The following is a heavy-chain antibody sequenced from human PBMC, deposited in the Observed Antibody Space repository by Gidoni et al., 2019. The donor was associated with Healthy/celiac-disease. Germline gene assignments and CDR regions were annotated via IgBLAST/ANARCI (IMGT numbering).Heavy chain of an antibody. J-gene: IGHJ4*02. Sequence: QVQLQQWGAGLLKPSETLSLTCAVYGGSFSGYYWSWIRQPPGKGLEWIGEINHSGSTNYNPSLKSRVTISVDTSKNQFSLKLSSGTAADTAVYYCARGRGEGSYRFWGRCYLDYWGQGTLVTVSS. CDR1: GGSFSGYY. V-gene: IGHV4-34*01. CDR3: ARGRGEGSYRFWGRCYLDY. D-gene: IGHD3-16*02. CDR2: INHSGST.